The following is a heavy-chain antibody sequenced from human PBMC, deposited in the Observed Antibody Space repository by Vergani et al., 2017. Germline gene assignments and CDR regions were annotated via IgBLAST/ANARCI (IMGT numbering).Heavy chain of an antibody. V-gene: IGHV3-23*01. J-gene: IGHJ4*02. D-gene: IGHD3-10*01. CDR3: AKGIGLYGSGEYYFDY. CDR1: GFTFSSYA. CDR2: ISGSGGST. Sequence: EVQLLESGGGLVQPGGSLRLSCAASGFTFSSYAMSWVRQAPGKGLEWVSAISGSGGSTYYADSVKGRFTISRDNSKNTLYLQMNSLSAEDTAVYYCAKGIGLYGSGEYYFDYWGQGTLVTVSS.